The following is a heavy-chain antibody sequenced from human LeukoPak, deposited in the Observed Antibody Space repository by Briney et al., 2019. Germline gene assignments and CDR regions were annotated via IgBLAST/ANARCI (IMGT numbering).Heavy chain of an antibody. CDR1: GFTFSSYS. CDR3: ARAAYCGGDCSLSPYFDY. Sequence: PGGSLRLSCAASGFTFSSYSMNWVRQAPGKGLEWVSSISSSISYIYYADSVKGRFTISRDNAKNSLYLQMNSLRAEDTAVYYCARAAYCGGDCSLSPYFDYWGQGTLVTVSS. V-gene: IGHV3-21*01. CDR2: ISSSISYI. J-gene: IGHJ4*02. D-gene: IGHD2-21*02.